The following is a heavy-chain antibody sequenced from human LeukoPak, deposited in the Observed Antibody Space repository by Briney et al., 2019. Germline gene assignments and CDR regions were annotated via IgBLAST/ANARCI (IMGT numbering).Heavy chain of an antibody. CDR3: ARNLWEGDYYGNNWFDP. D-gene: IGHD3-10*01. J-gene: IGHJ5*02. CDR2: VSHSGST. CDR1: GYSISSDYY. Sequence: SETLSLTCTVSGYSISSDYYWGWIRQPPGKGLEWIASVSHSGSTYYNPSLKSRVTISVDTSKNQFSLKLSSVTAADTAVYFCARNLWEGDYYGNNWFDPWGQGILVTVSS. V-gene: IGHV4-38-2*02.